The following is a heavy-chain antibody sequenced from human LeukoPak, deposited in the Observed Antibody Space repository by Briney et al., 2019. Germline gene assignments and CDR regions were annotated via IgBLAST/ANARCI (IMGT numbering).Heavy chain of an antibody. D-gene: IGHD3-10*01. J-gene: IGHJ4*02. CDR2: IYNSGTT. CDR3: ARDRELGY. V-gene: IGHV4-59*01. CDR1: GGSISIYY. Sequence: SETLSLTCTVSGGSISIYYWSWIRQPPGKGLEWIGYIYNSGTTNYNPSLKSRLTISVDTSKNQFSLKLTSVTAADTAVYYCARDRELGYWGQGILATVSS.